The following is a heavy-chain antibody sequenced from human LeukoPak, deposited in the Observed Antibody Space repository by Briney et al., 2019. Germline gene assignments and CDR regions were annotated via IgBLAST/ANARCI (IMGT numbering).Heavy chain of an antibody. CDR1: GITLSNYG. V-gene: IGHV4-39*01. CDR3: ARRPGGDRYYFDY. CDR2: IDYSGST. D-gene: IGHD2-21*02. J-gene: IGHJ4*02. Sequence: GSLRLSCAVSGITLSNYGMSWIRQPPGKGLDWIANIDYSGSTWYNPSLRGRVTISIDTSKNQFSLKVRSVTAADTAMYYCARRPGGDRYYFDYWGQGILVTVSS.